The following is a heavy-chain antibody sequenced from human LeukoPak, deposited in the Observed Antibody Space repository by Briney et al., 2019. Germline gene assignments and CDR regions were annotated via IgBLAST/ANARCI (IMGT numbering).Heavy chain of an antibody. CDR2: FDPEDGET. V-gene: IGHV1-24*01. J-gene: IGHJ5*02. D-gene: IGHD6-13*01. Sequence: AASVKVSCKVSGYTLTEFSMHWVRQAPGKGLEWMGGFDPEDGETIYAQELQGRVTMTRDTSFSTAYMELSRLSSDDTAVYYCARIGKQLNWFDPWGQGTLVTVSS. CDR3: ARIGKQLNWFDP. CDR1: GYTLTEFS.